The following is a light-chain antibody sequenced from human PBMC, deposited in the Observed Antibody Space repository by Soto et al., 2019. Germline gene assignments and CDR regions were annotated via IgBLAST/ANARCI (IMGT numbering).Light chain of an antibody. CDR2: GAS. CDR1: QSVSSSY. J-gene: IGKJ4*01. CDR3: QQDGSSPT. V-gene: IGKV3-20*01. Sequence: EIVLTQSPGTLSLSPGYRATLSCRASQSVSSSYLAWYQQKPGQAPRLLIYGASSRATGIPDRFSGSGSGTDFTLTISRLEPEDFAVYYCQQDGSSPTFGGGTKVEIK.